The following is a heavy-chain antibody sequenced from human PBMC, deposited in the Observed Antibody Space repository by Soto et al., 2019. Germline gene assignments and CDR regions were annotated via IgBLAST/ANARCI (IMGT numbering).Heavy chain of an antibody. CDR1: GFTFSNYW. V-gene: IGHV3-7*03. CDR2: IRPDGSAK. D-gene: IGHD6-13*01. Sequence: EVQLVESGGGLVQPGGSLRLSCAVSGFTFSNYWMNWVRQAPGKGPEWVANIRPDGSAKFYVDSVKGRFTISRDNAKNSLYLQMNSLRAEDTALYYCARDGVTAARDYWGQGTLVTVSS. CDR3: ARDGVTAARDY. J-gene: IGHJ4*02.